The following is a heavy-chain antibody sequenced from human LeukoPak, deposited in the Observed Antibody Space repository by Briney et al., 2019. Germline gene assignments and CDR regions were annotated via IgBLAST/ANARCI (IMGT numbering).Heavy chain of an antibody. CDR3: AKDSIAPSPSYGMDV. CDR2: ISGSGGST. J-gene: IGHJ6*04. CDR1: GFTFSSYA. V-gene: IGHV3-23*01. Sequence: PGGSLRLSCAASGFTFSSYAMSWVRQAPGKGLEWVSAISGSGGSTYYADSVKGRFTISRDNSKNTLYLQMSSLRAEDTAVYYCAKDSIAPSPSYGMDVWGKGTTVTVSS. D-gene: IGHD6-6*01.